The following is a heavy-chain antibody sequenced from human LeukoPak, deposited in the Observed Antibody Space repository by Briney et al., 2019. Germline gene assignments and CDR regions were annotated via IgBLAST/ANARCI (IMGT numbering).Heavy chain of an antibody. CDR1: GGSINSYY. CDR3: TRDNVN. J-gene: IGHJ4*02. CDR2: ISYSGST. Sequence: SETLSLTCTVSGGSINSYYWSWIRQPPGKGLEWIGYISYSGSTNYNPSLKSRVTILLDTSKKQFFLRLTSVTAADTALYYCTRDNVNWGQGTLVTVSS. V-gene: IGHV4-59*01.